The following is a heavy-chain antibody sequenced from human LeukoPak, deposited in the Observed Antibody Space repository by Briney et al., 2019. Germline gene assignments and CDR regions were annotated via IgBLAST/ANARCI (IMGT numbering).Heavy chain of an antibody. V-gene: IGHV5-51*01. CDR2: IYPGDSDT. Sequence: GESLKISCKVSGYSFSSYWIGWVRQMPGKGLEWMGIIYPGDSDTKYSPSFQGQVTISADKSISTAYLQWSSLKASDTAIYYCARLLRLGNWFDPWGQGTLVTVSS. CDR3: ARLLRLGNWFDP. J-gene: IGHJ5*02. CDR1: GYSFSSYW. D-gene: IGHD7-27*01.